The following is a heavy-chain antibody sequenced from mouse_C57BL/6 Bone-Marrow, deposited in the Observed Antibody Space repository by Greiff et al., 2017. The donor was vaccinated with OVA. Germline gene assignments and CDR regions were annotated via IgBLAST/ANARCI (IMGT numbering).Heavy chain of an antibody. Sequence: VQLQQSGAELVRPGASVKLSCTASGFNIKDDYMHWVKQRPEQGLEWIGWIDPENGDTEYASKFQGKATITADTSSNTAYLQLSSLTSEDTAVYYCTTDGNYSYWYFDVWGTGTTVTVSS. J-gene: IGHJ1*03. V-gene: IGHV14-4*01. D-gene: IGHD2-1*01. CDR1: GFNIKDDY. CDR3: TTDGNYSYWYFDV. CDR2: IDPENGDT.